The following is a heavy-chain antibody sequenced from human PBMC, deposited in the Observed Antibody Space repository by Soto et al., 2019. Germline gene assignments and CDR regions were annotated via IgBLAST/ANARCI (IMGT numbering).Heavy chain of an antibody. V-gene: IGHV1-2*04. D-gene: IGHD3-10*01. Sequence: ASVKVSCKASGYTFTGYYMHWVRQAPGQGLEWMGWINPNSGGTNYAQKFQGWVTMTRDTSISTAYMELSRLRSDETAVYYCARGGSPMVRGVIIRNFDYWGQGTLVTVSS. CDR1: GYTFTGYY. J-gene: IGHJ4*02. CDR2: INPNSGGT. CDR3: ARGGSPMVRGVIIRNFDY.